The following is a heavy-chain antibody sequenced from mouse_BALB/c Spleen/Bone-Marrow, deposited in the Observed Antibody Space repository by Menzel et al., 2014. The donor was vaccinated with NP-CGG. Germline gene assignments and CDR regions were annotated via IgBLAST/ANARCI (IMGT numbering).Heavy chain of an antibody. J-gene: IGHJ4*01. V-gene: IGHV5-17*02. D-gene: IGHD2-2*01. Sequence: EVKVVESGGGLVQPGGSRKLSCAASGFTFSSFGMHWVRQAPEKGLEWVAYISSGSSTIYYADTVKGRFTISRDNPKNTLFLQMTSLRSEDTAMYYCARSPYGYDGRDYWGQGTSVTVSS. CDR2: ISSGSSTI. CDR3: ARSPYGYDGRDY. CDR1: GFTFSSFG.